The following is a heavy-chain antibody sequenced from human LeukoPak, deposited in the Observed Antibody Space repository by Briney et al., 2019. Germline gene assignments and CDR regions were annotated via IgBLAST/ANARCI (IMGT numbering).Heavy chain of an antibody. J-gene: IGHJ4*02. CDR3: ARRGNSNSSNRFDY. CDR2: IYYSGST. Sequence: PSETLSLTCTVSGGSIGSSNYYWAWIRQPPGKGLEWIGSIYYSGSTYYNPSLKSRVTISVDTSKDQFSLKLSSVTAADTAVYYCARRGNSNSSNRFDYWGQGTLVTVSS. V-gene: IGHV4-39*01. D-gene: IGHD4-11*01. CDR1: GGSIGSSNYY.